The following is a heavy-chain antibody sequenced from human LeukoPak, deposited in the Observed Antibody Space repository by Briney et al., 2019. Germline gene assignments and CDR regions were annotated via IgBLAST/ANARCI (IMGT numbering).Heavy chain of an antibody. V-gene: IGHV3-74*01. J-gene: IGHJ4*02. Sequence: PGGSLRLSCAASGFTFSSYWMHWVRQAPGKGLVWVSRINSDGSSTSYADSVKGRFTISRDNAKNTLYLQMNSLRAEDTAVYYCARGVEMATIGFLGHVDYWGQGTLVTVSS. D-gene: IGHD5-24*01. CDR1: GFTFSSYW. CDR3: ARGVEMATIGFLGHVDY. CDR2: INSDGSST.